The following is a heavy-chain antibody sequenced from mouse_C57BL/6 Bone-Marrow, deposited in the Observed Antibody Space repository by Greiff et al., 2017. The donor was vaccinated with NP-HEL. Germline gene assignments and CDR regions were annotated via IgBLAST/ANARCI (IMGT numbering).Heavy chain of an antibody. V-gene: IGHV7-3*01. CDR1: GFTFTDYY. CDR3: ARYPRWLLWYFDV. J-gene: IGHJ1*03. Sequence: EVKLMESGGGLVQPGGSLSLSCAASGFTFTDYYMSWVRQPPGKALEWLGFIRNKANGYTTEYSASVKGRFTISRDNPQSILYLQMNALRAEDSATYYCARYPRWLLWYFDVWGTGTTVTVSS. D-gene: IGHD2-3*01. CDR2: IRNKANGYTT.